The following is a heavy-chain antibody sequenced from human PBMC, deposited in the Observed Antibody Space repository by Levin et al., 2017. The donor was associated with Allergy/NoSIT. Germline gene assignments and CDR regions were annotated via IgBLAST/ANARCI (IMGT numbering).Heavy chain of an antibody. J-gene: IGHJ2*01. D-gene: IGHD3-3*01. CDR1: GFTFSDYY. CDR2: ISSSGGTK. CDR3: ARGPKYYDFWSGYSDRGPEHWYFDL. V-gene: IGHV3-11*01. Sequence: TGGSLRLSCAATGFTFSDYYMSWIRQIPGKGLEWISYISSSGGTKYSADSVKGRFTVSRDNVKNSLSLQMNSLRAEDTAVYYCARGPKYYDFWSGYSDRGPEHWYFDLWGRGTLVTVSS.